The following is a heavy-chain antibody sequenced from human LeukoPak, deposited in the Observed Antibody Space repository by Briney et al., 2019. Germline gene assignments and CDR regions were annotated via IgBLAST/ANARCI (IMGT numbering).Heavy chain of an antibody. CDR1: GGSISSGGYY. J-gene: IGHJ4*02. CDR3: ARNNWNDLSYFDY. Sequence: PSETLSLTCTVSGGSISSGGYYWSWIRQHPGKGLEWIGYIYYSGSTYYNPSLKSRVTISVDTPKNQFSLKLSSVTAADTAVYYCARNNWNDLSYFDYWGQGTLVTVSS. CDR2: IYYSGST. D-gene: IGHD1-1*01. V-gene: IGHV4-31*03.